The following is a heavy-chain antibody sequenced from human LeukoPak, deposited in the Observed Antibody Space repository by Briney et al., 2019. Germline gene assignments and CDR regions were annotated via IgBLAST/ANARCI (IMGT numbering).Heavy chain of an antibody. Sequence: GGSLRLSCAASGFAFRNYGIHWVRQAPGKGLEWVAVISYDGINEYYVDSVKGRFTISRDNSKNSLYLQMESLTIEDTAVYYCATGRVDYGDYGVVKHWGQGTLVTVSS. D-gene: IGHD4-17*01. CDR1: GFAFRNYG. V-gene: IGHV3-30*03. CDR3: ATGRVDYGDYGVVKH. J-gene: IGHJ1*01. CDR2: ISYDGINE.